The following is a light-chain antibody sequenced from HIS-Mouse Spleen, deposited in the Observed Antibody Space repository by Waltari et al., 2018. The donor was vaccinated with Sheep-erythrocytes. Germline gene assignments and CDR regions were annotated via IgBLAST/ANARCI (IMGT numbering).Light chain of an antibody. Sequence: QSALTQPASVSGSPGQSLPISCPGTSSAVGSYNLVSWYQQHPGKAPKLMIYEGSKRPSGVSNRFSGSKSGNTASLTISGLQAEDEADYYCCSYAGSSTPWVFGGGTKLTVL. J-gene: IGLJ3*02. V-gene: IGLV2-23*01. CDR3: CSYAGSSTPWV. CDR2: EGS. CDR1: SSAVGSYNL.